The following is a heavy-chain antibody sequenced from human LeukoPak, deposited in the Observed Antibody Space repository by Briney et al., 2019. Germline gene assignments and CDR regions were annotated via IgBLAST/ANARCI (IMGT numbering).Heavy chain of an antibody. J-gene: IGHJ4*02. Sequence: GGSLRLSCAASGFTFSSYWMHWVRQAPGKGLVWVSRINSDGSSTSNADSVKGRFTISRDNAKNALYLQMNSLRAEDTAVYYCARELNWAPDYWAREPWSPSPQ. CDR3: ARELNWAPDY. D-gene: IGHD1-1*01. V-gene: IGHV3-74*01. CDR2: INSDGSST. CDR1: GFTFSSYW.